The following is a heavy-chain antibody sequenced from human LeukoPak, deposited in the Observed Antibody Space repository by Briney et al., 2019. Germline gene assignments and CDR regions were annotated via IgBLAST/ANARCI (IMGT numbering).Heavy chain of an antibody. CDR1: GFTVSNDY. V-gene: IGHV3-53*01. J-gene: IGHJ5*02. CDR2: IYGDGTT. CDR3: ARIPSWFDT. Sequence: GGSLRLSCAASGFTVSNDYMAWVRQAPGRGLEWVSLIYGDGTTFYTDSVKGRFTISRDNFKNTLYLQMSSLTAEDTAVYYCARIPSWFDTWGQGTPVTVSS.